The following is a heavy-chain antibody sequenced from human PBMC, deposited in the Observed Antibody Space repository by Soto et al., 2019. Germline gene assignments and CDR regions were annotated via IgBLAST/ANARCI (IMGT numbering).Heavy chain of an antibody. J-gene: IGHJ6*02. CDR3: ARGVGGGYSYGYYYYGMDV. D-gene: IGHD5-18*01. V-gene: IGHV3-21*01. Sequence: GGSLRLSCAASGFTFSSYGMNWVRQAPGKGLEWVSSISSSSSYIYYADSVKGRFTISRDNAKNSLYLQMNSLRAEDTAVYYCARGVGGGYSYGYYYYGMDVWGQGTTVTVSS. CDR1: GFTFSSYG. CDR2: ISSSSSYI.